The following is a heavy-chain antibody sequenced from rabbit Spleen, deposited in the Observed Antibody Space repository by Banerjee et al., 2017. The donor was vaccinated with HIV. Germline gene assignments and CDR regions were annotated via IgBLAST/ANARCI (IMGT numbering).Heavy chain of an antibody. Sequence: YASWAKGRFTFSKTSSTTVTLQMTSLTATDTATYFCARDQAGAGDSGWFFNLWGPGTLVTVS. V-gene: IGHV1S40*01. J-gene: IGHJ4*01. D-gene: IGHD7-1*01. CDR3: ARDQAGAGDSGWFFNL.